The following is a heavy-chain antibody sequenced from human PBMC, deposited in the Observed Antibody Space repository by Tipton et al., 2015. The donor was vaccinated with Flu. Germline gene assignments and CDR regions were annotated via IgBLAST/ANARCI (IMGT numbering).Heavy chain of an antibody. J-gene: IGHJ6*02. Sequence: GLVKPSQTPSLTCAISGDSVSTNSGAWNWIRQSPSRGLEWLGRTYYRSKWYNDYAVSVKSRITINPDTSKNQLSLQLNSVTPEDTAVYFCARETGHSDNFYYYGMDVWGRGTTVTVSS. V-gene: IGHV6-1*01. D-gene: IGHD5-12*01. CDR1: GDSVSTNSGA. CDR3: ARETGHSDNFYYYGMDV. CDR2: TYYRSKWYN.